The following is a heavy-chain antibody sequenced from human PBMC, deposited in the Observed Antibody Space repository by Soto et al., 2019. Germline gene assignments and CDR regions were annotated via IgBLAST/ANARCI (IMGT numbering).Heavy chain of an antibody. CDR2: IYYSGST. CDR1: GGSISSYY. Sequence: PSETLSLTCTVSGGSISSYYWSWIRQPPGKGLEWIGYIYYSGSTNYNPSLKSRVTISVDTSKNQFSLKLSSVTAPDTAVYYCVGVHGPSRVYFDYWGQGTLVTVSS. D-gene: IGHD2-8*01. CDR3: VGVHGPSRVYFDY. V-gene: IGHV4-59*08. J-gene: IGHJ4*02.